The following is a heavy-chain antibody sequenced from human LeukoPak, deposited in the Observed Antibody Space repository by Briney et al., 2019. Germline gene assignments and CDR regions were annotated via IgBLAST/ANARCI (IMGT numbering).Heavy chain of an antibody. J-gene: IGHJ3*02. CDR2: INPNSGGT. V-gene: IGHV1-2*06. CDR1: GYTSTAYY. D-gene: IGHD1-14*01. CDR3: ARDLSGISSATDAFDM. Sequence: ASVRVSCKASGYTSTAYYIHWVRQAPGQGLEWMGRINPNSGGTDSTQNFQGRVTMTRDTSMNAAYMEFSSLRSDDTALYYCARDLSGISSATDAFDMWGQGTMVTVSS.